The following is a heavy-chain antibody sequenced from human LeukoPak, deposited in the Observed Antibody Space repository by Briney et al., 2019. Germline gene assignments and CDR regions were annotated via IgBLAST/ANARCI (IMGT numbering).Heavy chain of an antibody. V-gene: IGHV3-48*01. J-gene: IGHJ4*02. Sequence: SGGSLRLSCAASGFTFSSYSMNWVRQAPGKGLGWVSFISSSSSTIYYADSVEGRFTISRDNSKNTLYLQMNSLRAEDTALYYCAKDVRGQLWVQFDYWGQGTLVTVSS. CDR2: ISSSSSTI. CDR3: AKDVRGQLWVQFDY. CDR1: GFTFSSYS. D-gene: IGHD5-18*01.